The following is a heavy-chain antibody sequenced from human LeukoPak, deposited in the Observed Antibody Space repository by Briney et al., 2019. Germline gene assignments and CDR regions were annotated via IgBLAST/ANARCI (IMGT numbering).Heavy chain of an antibody. CDR1: GFTFSNYW. V-gene: IGHV3-7*05. CDR3: AREDQPRGTFDY. J-gene: IGHJ4*02. CDR2: IKQDGSEK. Sequence: PGGSLRLSCAASGFTFSNYWMSLVRQAPGKGLEWVANIKQDGSEKYYVDSVKGRFTISRDNAKNSLYLQRNSLRAEDTDLYYCAREDQPRGTFDYWGQGILVTVSS. D-gene: IGHD2-15*01.